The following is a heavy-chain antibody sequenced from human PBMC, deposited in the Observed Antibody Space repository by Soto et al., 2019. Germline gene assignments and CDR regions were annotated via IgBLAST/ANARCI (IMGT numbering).Heavy chain of an antibody. CDR1: GFTFSTST. D-gene: IGHD1-26*01. V-gene: IGHV3-21*02. Sequence: EMQLVESGGGLVKPGDSLRLSCLASGFTFSTSTMSWVRQAPGKGLEWVSSMSLGGRFINYADSSVKGRFTISRDNAKNSLYLQMSSLRDEDTAVYYCARNIEGGFFCFYMDVWGKGTTVTVSS. CDR3: ARNIEGGFFCFYMDV. J-gene: IGHJ6*03. CDR2: MSLGGRFI.